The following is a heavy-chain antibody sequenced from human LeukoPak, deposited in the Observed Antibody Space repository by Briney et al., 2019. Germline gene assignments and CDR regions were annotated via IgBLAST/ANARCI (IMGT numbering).Heavy chain of an antibody. CDR3: VVHSATSCY. CDR1: GFTFSSYE. J-gene: IGHJ4*02. D-gene: IGHD1-26*01. Sequence: QPGGSLRLSCATSGFTFSSYEMNWVRQAPGKGLEWISYITTSGTSTYYADSVKGRFTISRDNGETALSLQMNSLRAEDTAVYYCVVHSATSCYWGQGTLVTVSS. V-gene: IGHV3-48*03. CDR2: ITTSGTST.